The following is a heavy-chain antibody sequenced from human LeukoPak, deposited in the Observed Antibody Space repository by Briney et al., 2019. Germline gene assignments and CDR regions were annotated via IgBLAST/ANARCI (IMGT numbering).Heavy chain of an antibody. CDR3: AELGITMIGGV. J-gene: IGHJ6*04. Sequence: AGGSLRLSCEASGFTFSNYSMNWVRQAPGKGLEWVSYISSSGSTIYYADSVKGRFTISRDNAKNSLYLQMNSLRAEDTAVYYCAELGITMIGGVWGKGTTVTISS. D-gene: IGHD3-10*02. CDR1: GFTFSNYS. CDR2: ISSSGSTI. V-gene: IGHV3-48*04.